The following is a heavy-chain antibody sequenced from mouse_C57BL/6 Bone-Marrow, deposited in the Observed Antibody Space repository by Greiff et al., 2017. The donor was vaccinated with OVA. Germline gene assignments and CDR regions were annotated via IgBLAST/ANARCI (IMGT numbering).Heavy chain of an antibody. CDR1: GYTFTSYW. V-gene: IGHV1-55*01. CDR2: IYPGRGST. Sequence: QVQLQQPGAELVKPGASVKMSCKASGYTFTSYWITWVKPRPGQGLEWIGDIYPGRGSTNYNEKFQSKATLTVDTTSSTAYMQLSSLTSADSAVYYCARRYYGSSDWYFDVWGTGTTVTVSS. CDR3: ARRYYGSSDWYFDV. J-gene: IGHJ1*03. D-gene: IGHD1-1*01.